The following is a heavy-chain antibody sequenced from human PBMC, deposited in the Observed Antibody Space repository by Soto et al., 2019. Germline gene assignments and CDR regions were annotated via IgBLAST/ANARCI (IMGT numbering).Heavy chain of an antibody. V-gene: IGHV4-31*03. D-gene: IGHD3-16*01. Sequence: QVQLQESGPGLVKPSQTLSLTCTVSGGSISRGGYYWSWIRQHPGKVLEWIGYIFYNGNTYYNPSLKSRLTISVDRSRNRYSLKLSSVTAADTAVYYSAGDEGERDRYYGMDVWGHGTTVTVSS. J-gene: IGHJ6*02. CDR2: IFYNGNT. CDR1: GGSISRGGYY. CDR3: AGDEGERDRYYGMDV.